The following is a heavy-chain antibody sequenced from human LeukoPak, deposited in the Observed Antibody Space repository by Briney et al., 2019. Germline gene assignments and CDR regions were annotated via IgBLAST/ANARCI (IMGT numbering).Heavy chain of an antibody. Sequence: SETLSLTCAVYGGSFSGYYWSWIRQPPGKRLEWIGEINHSGSTNYNPSLKSRVTISVDTSKNQFSLKLSSVTAADTAVYYCARVTDSGIAVAGIDYWGQGTLVTVSS. D-gene: IGHD6-19*01. V-gene: IGHV4-34*01. CDR1: GGSFSGYY. J-gene: IGHJ4*02. CDR3: ARVTDSGIAVAGIDY. CDR2: INHSGST.